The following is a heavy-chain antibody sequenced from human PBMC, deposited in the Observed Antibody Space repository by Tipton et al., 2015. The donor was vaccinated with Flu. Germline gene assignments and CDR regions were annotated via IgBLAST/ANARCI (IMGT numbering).Heavy chain of an antibody. D-gene: IGHD3-10*01. J-gene: IGHJ4*02. CDR3: ARGTPLWFGDPDY. V-gene: IGHV4-39*07. CDR1: GGSVIRSSYY. Sequence: TLSLTCAVSGGSVIRSSYYWGWIRQPPGKGLEWIGSIYYSGSTYYNPSLKSRVSISVDTSKNQFSLKLTSMTAADTAVYYCARGTPLWFGDPDYWGQGTLVTVSS. CDR2: IYYSGST.